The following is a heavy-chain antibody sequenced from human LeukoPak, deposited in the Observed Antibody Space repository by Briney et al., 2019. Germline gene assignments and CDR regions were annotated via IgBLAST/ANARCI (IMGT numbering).Heavy chain of an antibody. CDR3: ARDLGPYYDFWSGGGSTTGYYYYMDV. J-gene: IGHJ6*03. V-gene: IGHV1-18*01. Sequence: GASVKVSCKASGYTFTSYGISWVRQAPGQGLEWMGWISAYNGNTNYAQKLQGRVTMTTDTSTSTAYMELRSLRSDDTAVYYCARDLGPYYDFWSGGGSTTGYYYYMDVWGKGTPVTVSS. CDR1: GYTFTSYG. CDR2: ISAYNGNT. D-gene: IGHD3-3*01.